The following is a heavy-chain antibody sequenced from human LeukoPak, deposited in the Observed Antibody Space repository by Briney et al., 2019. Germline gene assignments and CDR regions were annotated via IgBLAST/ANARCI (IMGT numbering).Heavy chain of an antibody. CDR3: ERDHYYGSGSYTAFDF. J-gene: IGHJ4*02. CDR1: GFSFSNYA. V-gene: IGHV3-30*04. D-gene: IGHD3-10*01. Sequence: GGSLRLSCAASGFSFSNYAIHWVRQAPGKGLEWVAVISYDGSNKYYADSVKGRFTISRDNSKNTLYLQVNSLRGEDTAVYYCERDHYYGSGSYTAFDFWGQGTLVTVSS. CDR2: ISYDGSNK.